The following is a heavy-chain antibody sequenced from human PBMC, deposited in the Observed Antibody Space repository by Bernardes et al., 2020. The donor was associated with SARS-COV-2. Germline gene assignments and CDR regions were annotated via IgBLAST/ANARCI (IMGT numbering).Heavy chain of an antibody. CDR1: GFTFSSYS. D-gene: IGHD1-26*01. Sequence: GGSLRLSCAASGFTFSSYSMNWVRQAPGKGLEWVSYISSSSSTIYYADSKKGRFTTSRDNAKNSLYRQMNSLSAEDTAVYYCATRGGSEWGQGTLVTVSS. CDR2: ISSSSSTI. V-gene: IGHV3-48*01. CDR3: ATRGGSE. J-gene: IGHJ4*02.